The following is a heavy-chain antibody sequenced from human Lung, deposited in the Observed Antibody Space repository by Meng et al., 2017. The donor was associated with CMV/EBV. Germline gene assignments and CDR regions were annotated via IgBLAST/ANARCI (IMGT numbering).Heavy chain of an antibody. CDR3: ARDRTGYSSGWYGYYGMDV. D-gene: IGHD6-19*01. CDR2: IKQDGSEK. V-gene: IGHV3-7*01. CDR1: GFTFSSYW. J-gene: IGHJ6*02. Sequence: ETLSLTCAASGFTFSSYWMSWVRQAPGKGLEWVANIKQDGSEKYYVDSVKGRFTISRDNAKNSLYLQMNSLRAEDTAVYYCARDRTGYSSGWYGYYGMDVWGQGTXVTVSS.